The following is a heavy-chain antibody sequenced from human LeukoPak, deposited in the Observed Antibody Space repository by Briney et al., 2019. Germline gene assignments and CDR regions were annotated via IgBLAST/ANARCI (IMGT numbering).Heavy chain of an antibody. Sequence: PWETLSLTCTVSGGSINNYYWSWIRQPPGKGLEWIGYIYSSGSTNYNPSLKSRVTISVDTSKNQFSLRLTSVTAADTAVYYCARTLNSGVEDYWGQGTLVTVSS. CDR3: ARTLNSGVEDY. J-gene: IGHJ4*02. V-gene: IGHV4-59*01. CDR2: IYSSGST. D-gene: IGHD7-27*01. CDR1: GGSINNYY.